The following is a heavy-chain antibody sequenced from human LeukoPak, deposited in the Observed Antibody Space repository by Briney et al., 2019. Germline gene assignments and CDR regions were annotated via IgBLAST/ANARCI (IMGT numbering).Heavy chain of an antibody. CDR3: ARDLGIKPTPGAFDI. CDR2: MYTSGST. CDR1: GGSISSGSYY. J-gene: IGHJ3*02. D-gene: IGHD7-27*01. V-gene: IGHV4-61*02. Sequence: SQTLSLTCTVSGGSISSGSYYWSWIRQPAGKGLEWIGRMYTSGSTNYNPSLMSRATISVDTSKNQFSLKLSSVTAADTAVYYCARDLGIKPTPGAFDIWGQGTMVTVSS.